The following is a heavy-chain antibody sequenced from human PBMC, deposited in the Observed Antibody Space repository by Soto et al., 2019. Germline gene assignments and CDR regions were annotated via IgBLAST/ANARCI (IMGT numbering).Heavy chain of an antibody. CDR3: AKDSQVVAATPRGFDY. V-gene: IGHV3-30*18. D-gene: IGHD2-15*01. J-gene: IGHJ4*02. Sequence: GGSLRLSCAASGFTFSSYGMHWVRQAPGKGLEWVAVISYDGSNKYYADSVKGRFTISRDNSKNTLYLQMNSLRAEDTAVYYCAKDSQVVAATPRGFDYWGQGTLVTVSS. CDR2: ISYDGSNK. CDR1: GFTFSSYG.